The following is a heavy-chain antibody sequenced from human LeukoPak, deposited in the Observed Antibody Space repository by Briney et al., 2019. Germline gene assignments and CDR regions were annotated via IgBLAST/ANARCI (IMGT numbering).Heavy chain of an antibody. J-gene: IGHJ4*02. CDR2: IYSGGST. V-gene: IGHV3-66*01. CDR1: GFTVSSNY. Sequence: PGGSLRLSCAASGFTVSSNYMSCVRQAPGKGLEWVSVIYSGGSTYYADSVKGRFTISRDNSKNTLYLQMNSLRAEDTAVYYCARGSSYGSGSSLDWGQGTLVTVSS. CDR3: ARGSSYGSGSSLD. D-gene: IGHD3-10*01.